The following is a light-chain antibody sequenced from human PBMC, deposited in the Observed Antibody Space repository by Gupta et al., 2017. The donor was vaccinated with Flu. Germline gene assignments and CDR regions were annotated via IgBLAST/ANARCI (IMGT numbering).Light chain of an antibody. CDR1: QGISSY. Sequence: DIQLTQSPSFLSASVGDRVTITCRASQGISSYLAWYQQQPGKAPKLLIYAASTLQSGVPSRFSGSGSGTEFTLTISSLQPEDFATYYCQQLNSYLRTFGQGTRLEIK. J-gene: IGKJ5*01. CDR2: AAS. CDR3: QQLNSYLRT. V-gene: IGKV1-9*01.